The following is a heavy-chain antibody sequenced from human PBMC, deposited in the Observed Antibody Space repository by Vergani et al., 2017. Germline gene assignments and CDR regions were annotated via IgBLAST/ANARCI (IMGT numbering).Heavy chain of an antibody. CDR1: GYSFTSYW. Sequence: EVQLVQSGAEVKKPGESLKISCKGSGYSFTSYWIGWVRQMPGKGLEWMGIIYPGDSDTRYSPSFQGQVTISADKSISTAYLQWSSLKASDTAMYYCARRNYDMLTGYYTGDDAFDIWGQGTMVTVSS. CDR2: IYPGDSDT. CDR3: ARRNYDMLTGYYTGDDAFDI. V-gene: IGHV5-51*01. J-gene: IGHJ3*02. D-gene: IGHD3-9*01.